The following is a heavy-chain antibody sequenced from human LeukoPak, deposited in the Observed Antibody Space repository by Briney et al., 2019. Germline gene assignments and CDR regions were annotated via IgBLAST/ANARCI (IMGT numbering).Heavy chain of an antibody. CDR1: GFTFSDYY. Sequence: GGSLRLSCAASGFTFSDYYMSWIRQAPGKGLEWISYISGGGSTIYYADSVKGRFTISRDNAKNSLHLQMNSLRAEDTAVYYCARLHVKFYCSGGSCYPGHWGQGTLVTVSS. V-gene: IGHV3-11*01. CDR3: ARLHVKFYCSGGSCYPGH. D-gene: IGHD2-15*01. CDR2: ISGGGSTI. J-gene: IGHJ4*02.